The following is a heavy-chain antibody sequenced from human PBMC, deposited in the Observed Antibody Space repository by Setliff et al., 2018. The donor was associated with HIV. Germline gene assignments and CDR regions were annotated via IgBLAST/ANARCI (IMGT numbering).Heavy chain of an antibody. CDR1: GQSISGYY. CDR3: ASRRGIEFYFDI. J-gene: IGHJ4*02. Sequence: SETLSLTCAVYGQSISGYYWSWIRQTPGKRLEWIGEINHGGDTNYNPSLKSRVTISVGSSYNHFSLKLSSVTAADTGVYYCASRRGIEFYFDIWGQGTPVTVSS. CDR2: INHGGDT. V-gene: IGHV4-34*01. D-gene: IGHD3-10*01.